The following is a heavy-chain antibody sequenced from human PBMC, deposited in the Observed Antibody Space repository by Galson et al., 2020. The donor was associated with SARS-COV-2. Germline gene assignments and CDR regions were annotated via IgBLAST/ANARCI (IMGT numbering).Heavy chain of an antibody. CDR1: GGSISSYY. CDR3: ARGGGSSGWFFRALDY. J-gene: IGHJ4*02. V-gene: IGHV4-59*01. D-gene: IGHD6-19*01. Sequence: SETLSLTCTVSGGSISSYYWSWIRQPPGKGLEWIGYIYYSGSTNYNPSLKSRVTISVDTSKNQFSLKLSSVTAADTAVYYCARGGGSSGWFFRALDYWGQGTLVTVSS. CDR2: IYYSGST.